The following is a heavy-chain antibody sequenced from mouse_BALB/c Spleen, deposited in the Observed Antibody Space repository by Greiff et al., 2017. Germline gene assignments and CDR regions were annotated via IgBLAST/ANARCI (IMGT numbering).Heavy chain of an antibody. CDR1: GFTFSDYY. D-gene: IGHD1-1*01. J-gene: IGHJ4*01. CDR2: ISDGGSYT. CDR3: AREDSTVVNYYAMDY. Sequence: DVKLVESGGGLVKPGGSLKLSCAASGFTFSDYYMYWVRQTPEKRLEWVATISDGGSYTYYPDSVKGRFTISRDNAKNNLYLQMSSLKSEDTAMYYCAREDSTVVNYYAMDYWGQGTSVTVSS. V-gene: IGHV5-4*02.